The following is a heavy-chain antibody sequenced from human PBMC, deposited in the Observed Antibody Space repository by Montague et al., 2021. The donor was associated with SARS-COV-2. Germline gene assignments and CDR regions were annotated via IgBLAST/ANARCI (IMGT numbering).Heavy chain of an antibody. D-gene: IGHD3-10*01. J-gene: IGHJ6*02. CDR1: GDSVSSNNAA. V-gene: IGHV6-1*01. CDR3: AREGSYYDRFEKGYGLGV. CDR2: TNYRSKWHY. Sequence: CAISGDSVSSNNAAWNWIRQSPSRGLEWLGRTNYRSKWHYDYAVSVKSRILIIPNTSENQFSLQLNSVIPEDTAVYYCAREGSYYDRFEKGYGLGVWGQGTTVTVSS.